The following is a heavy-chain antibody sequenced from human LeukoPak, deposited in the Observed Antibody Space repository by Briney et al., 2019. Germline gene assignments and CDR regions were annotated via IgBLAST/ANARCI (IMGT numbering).Heavy chain of an antibody. CDR3: ARFSEYSHSSVHYLDY. CDR2: INHSGST. CDR1: GGSFSGYY. V-gene: IGHV4-34*01. J-gene: IGHJ4*02. D-gene: IGHD3-22*01. Sequence: SETLSLTCAVYGGSFSGYYWSWIRQPPGKGLEWIGEINHSGSTNYNPSLKSRVTISVDTSKNQFSLKLSSVTAADTAVYYCARFSEYSHSSVHYLDYWGQGTLVSVSS.